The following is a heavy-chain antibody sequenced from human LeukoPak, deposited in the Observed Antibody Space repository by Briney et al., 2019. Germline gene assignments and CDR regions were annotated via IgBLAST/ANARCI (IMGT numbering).Heavy chain of an antibody. V-gene: IGHV3-23*01. CDR2: ISGGGGST. CDR1: GFTLSSFD. D-gene: IGHD5-18*01. J-gene: IGHJ4*02. Sequence: GGSLRLSCAASGFTLSSFDMNWVRQAPGMGLEWVSRISGGGGSTYYADSVKGRFTISRDNSKNTLYLQMNSLRAEDTAVYYCARDVDTAMVAYWGQGTLVTVSS. CDR3: ARDVDTAMVAY.